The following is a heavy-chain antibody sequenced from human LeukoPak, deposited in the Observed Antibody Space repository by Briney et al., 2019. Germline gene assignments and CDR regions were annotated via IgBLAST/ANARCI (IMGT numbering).Heavy chain of an antibody. Sequence: GGSLRLSCAASGFTFSSYSMNWVRQAPGKGLEWVSYISSSSSTIYYADSVKGRFTISRDNAKNSLYLQMNSLRDEDTAVYYCARDWRFGELYGMDVWGQGTTVTVSS. CDR3: ARDWRFGELYGMDV. V-gene: IGHV3-48*02. J-gene: IGHJ6*02. D-gene: IGHD3-10*01. CDR1: GFTFSSYS. CDR2: ISSSSSTI.